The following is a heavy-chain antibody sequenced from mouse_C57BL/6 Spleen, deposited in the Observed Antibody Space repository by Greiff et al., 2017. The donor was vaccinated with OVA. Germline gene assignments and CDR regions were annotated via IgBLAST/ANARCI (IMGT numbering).Heavy chain of an antibody. CDR3: ASSTVVATRAMDY. J-gene: IGHJ4*01. V-gene: IGHV1-72*01. Sequence: VQLQQPGAELVKPGASVKLSCKASGYTFTSYWMHWVKQRPGRGLEWIGRIDPNSGGTKYNEKFKSKATLTVDKPSSTAYMQLSSLTSEDSAVYYGASSTVVATRAMDYWGQGTSVTVSS. CDR1: GYTFTSYW. D-gene: IGHD1-1*01. CDR2: IDPNSGGT.